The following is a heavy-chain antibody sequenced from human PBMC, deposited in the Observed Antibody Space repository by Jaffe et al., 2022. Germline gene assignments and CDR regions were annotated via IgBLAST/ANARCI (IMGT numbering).Heavy chain of an antibody. Sequence: EVQLLESGGGLVQPGGSLRLSCAASGFTFSSYAMSWVRQAPGKGLEWVSAISGSGGSTYYADSVKGRFTISRDNSKNTLYLQMNSLRAEDTAVYYCAKDLILLWFRELYPLSFDYWGQGTLVTVSS. CDR1: GFTFSSYA. J-gene: IGHJ4*02. CDR3: AKDLILLWFRELYPLSFDY. D-gene: IGHD3-10*01. CDR2: ISGSGGST. V-gene: IGHV3-23*01.